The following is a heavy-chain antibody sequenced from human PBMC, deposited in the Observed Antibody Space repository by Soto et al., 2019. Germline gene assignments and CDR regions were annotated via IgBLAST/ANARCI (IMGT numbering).Heavy chain of an antibody. CDR2: INPSGGST. CDR1: GYIFANHY. V-gene: IGHV1-46*01. J-gene: IGHJ4*01. Sequence: QVQLVQSGAEVKKPGASMKVSCKASGYIFANHYIHWVRQAPGQGLEWMGIINPSGGSTNYLQKFQGRVTMTRDTSTSTVYMELSSLRSEDTAVYFCARADYYDGSGFYYDYWGHGTLVTVSS. D-gene: IGHD3-22*01. CDR3: ARADYYDGSGFYYDY.